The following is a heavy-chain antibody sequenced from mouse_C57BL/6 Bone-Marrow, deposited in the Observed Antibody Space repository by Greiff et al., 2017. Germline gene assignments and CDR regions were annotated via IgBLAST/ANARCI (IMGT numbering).Heavy chain of an antibody. CDR1: GYTFTDYN. CDR3: ARGEGSWLAY. CDR2: INTNNGGT. Sequence: EVQVVESGPELVKPGASVKIPCKASGYTFTDYNMDWVKQSPGKSLEWIADINTNNGGTIYNQKLKGQATLTVDKSSSTAYLELRSLTSEDTAVYYCARGEGSWLAYWGQGTLVTVSA. V-gene: IGHV1-18*01. J-gene: IGHJ3*01. D-gene: IGHD3-3*01.